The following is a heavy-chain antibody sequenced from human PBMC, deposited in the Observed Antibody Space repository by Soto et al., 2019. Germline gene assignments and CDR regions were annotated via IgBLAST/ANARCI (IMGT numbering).Heavy chain of an antibody. D-gene: IGHD6-19*01. CDR3: AKQGIEVAGTDYFDY. CDR2: ISHDGSKA. J-gene: IGHJ4*02. Sequence: QVQLVESGGGVVQPGKSLRLACTATGFIFRSYGVHWVRQAPGKGLEWVAVISHDGSKAHYADDVNGRFTISRDNVKNTVHLQMNSLRAEDTAVYYCAKQGIEVAGTDYFDYWGQGALVTVAS. CDR1: GFIFRSYG. V-gene: IGHV3-30*18.